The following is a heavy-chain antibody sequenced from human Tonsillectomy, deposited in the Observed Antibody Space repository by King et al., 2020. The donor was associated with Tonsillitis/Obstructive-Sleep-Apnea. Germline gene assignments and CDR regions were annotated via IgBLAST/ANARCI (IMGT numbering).Heavy chain of an antibody. CDR1: GLTVSHNY. Sequence: VQLVESGGGLVQPGGSLRLSCAASGLTVSHNYLSWVRQAPEKGLEWVSIIYGGGNTYYADSVKGRFTISRDSSKNTLYLQMNSLRVEDTAVYCCARAGEYYYYDYMDVWGRGTAVTVPS. V-gene: IGHV3-66*01. D-gene: IGHD6-19*01. J-gene: IGHJ6*03. CDR3: ARAGEYYYYDYMDV. CDR2: IYGGGNT.